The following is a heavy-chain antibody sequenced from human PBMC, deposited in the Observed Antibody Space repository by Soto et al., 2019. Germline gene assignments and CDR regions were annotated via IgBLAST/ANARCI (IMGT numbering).Heavy chain of an antibody. D-gene: IGHD1-26*01. CDR3: ARGRWYSGSYCDAFDI. V-gene: IGHV1-8*01. J-gene: IGHJ3*02. CDR1: GYTFTSYD. Sequence: QVQLVQSGAEVKKPGASVKVSCKASGYTFTSYDINWVRQATGQGLEWMGWMNPNSGNTGYAQKFQGRVTMTRNTPISTAYMELSSLRSEDPAVYYCARGRWYSGSYCDAFDIWGQGTMVTVSS. CDR2: MNPNSGNT.